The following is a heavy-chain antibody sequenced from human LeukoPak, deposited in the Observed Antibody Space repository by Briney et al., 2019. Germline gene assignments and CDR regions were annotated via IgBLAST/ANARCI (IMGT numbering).Heavy chain of an antibody. CDR1: GFTFSSYS. CDR2: ISSSSSTI. V-gene: IGHV3-48*01. CDR3: ARESSSSWRDFDY. Sequence: GGSLRPSCAASGFTFSSYSMNWVRHAPGKGLEWVSYISSSSSTIYYADSVKGRFTISRDNAKNSLYLQMNSLRAEDTAVYYCARESSSSWRDFDYWGQGTLVTVSS. D-gene: IGHD6-13*01. J-gene: IGHJ4*02.